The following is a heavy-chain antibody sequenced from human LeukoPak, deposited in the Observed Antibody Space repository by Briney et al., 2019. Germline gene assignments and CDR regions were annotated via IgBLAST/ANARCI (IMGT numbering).Heavy chain of an antibody. J-gene: IGHJ4*02. V-gene: IGHV3-30*04. CDR2: IAHDEINR. D-gene: IGHD2-2*01. CDR1: GFTFGSYA. Sequence: GWSLTLSCAASGFTFGSYAMHWVRQAPGKGLEWVAVIAHDEINRFYADSVKGRFIISRDNSMNTLYLRMNSLRPEDTAVYFCARDLLPGAPDYFDHWGQGTLVTVSS. CDR3: ARDLLPGAPDYFDH.